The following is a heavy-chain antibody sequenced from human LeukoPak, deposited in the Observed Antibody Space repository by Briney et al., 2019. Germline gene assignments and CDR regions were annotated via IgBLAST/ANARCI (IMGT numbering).Heavy chain of an antibody. V-gene: IGHV4-61*01. CDR1: GGSVSSGNHY. CDR3: ARGKTWFAP. D-gene: IGHD4-23*01. CDR2: IYYTGDT. Sequence: PSETLSLTCTVSGGSVSSGNHYWSWLRQPPGRGLEWIGYIYYTGDTTYNPSLKSRVTISIDTSKNQFSLKVTSVTATDTAIYYCARGKTWFAPWGQGTLVTIPS. J-gene: IGHJ5*02.